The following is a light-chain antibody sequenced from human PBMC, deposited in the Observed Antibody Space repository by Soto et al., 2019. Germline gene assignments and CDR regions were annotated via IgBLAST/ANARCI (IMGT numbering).Light chain of an antibody. CDR1: SSDFGGYNY. CDR2: HVS. J-gene: IGLJ1*01. Sequence: QSVLTQPASVSGSPGQSITISCTGTSSDFGGYNYVSWYQQYPGKVPKLLIYHVSNRPSGVSNRFSGCKSGNTASLTISELQAEDEADYFCTSFTSDNLYVFGTGTKVPVL. CDR3: TSFTSDNLYV. V-gene: IGLV2-14*03.